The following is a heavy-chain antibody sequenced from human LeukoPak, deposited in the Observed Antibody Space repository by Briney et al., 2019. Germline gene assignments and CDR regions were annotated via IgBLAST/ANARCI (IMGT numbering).Heavy chain of an antibody. V-gene: IGHV1-2*06. CDR1: GYSLSDYY. CDR3: ARPHSSSFYVVDY. J-gene: IGHJ4*02. CDR2: IHPNSGST. D-gene: IGHD6-13*01. Sequence: GASVKVSCKASGYSLSDYYMHWVRQAPGQGLEWMGRIHPNSGSTNYAQNFQGRVTMTRDTSISTAYMELTRLRYDDTAVYYCARPHSSSFYVVDYWGRGTLVTVSS.